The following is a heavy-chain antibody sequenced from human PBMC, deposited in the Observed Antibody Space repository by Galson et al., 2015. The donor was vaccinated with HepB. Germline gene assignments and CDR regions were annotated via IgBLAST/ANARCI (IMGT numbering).Heavy chain of an antibody. J-gene: IGHJ4*02. CDR1: GFTFSNYA. D-gene: IGHD3-22*01. CDR2: ISGSGGGT. Sequence: LRLSCALSGFTFSNYAMHWVRQAPGTGLQRVSAISGSGGGTYYADTVKRRFTVSRDNSKNTLNLHMNSLRAEDTAVYYCAKDNDNYYDTSGYSYFDYWGQGALVTVSS. V-gene: IGHV3-23*01. CDR3: AKDNDNYYDTSGYSYFDY.